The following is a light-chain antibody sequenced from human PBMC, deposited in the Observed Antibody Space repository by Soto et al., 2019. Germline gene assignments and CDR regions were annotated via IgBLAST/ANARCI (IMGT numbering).Light chain of an antibody. V-gene: IGLV1-51*01. CDR2: DNN. Sequence: QSVLTQPPSVSAAPGQKVIISCSGTSSNIGNNFVSWYQQLPGTAPKLLIYDNNKRPSGIPDRFSGSKSGTLATLGITGLQTGDEADYYCGTWDGSLTAGVFGTGTKLTVL. CDR1: SSNIGNNF. J-gene: IGLJ1*01. CDR3: GTWDGSLTAGV.